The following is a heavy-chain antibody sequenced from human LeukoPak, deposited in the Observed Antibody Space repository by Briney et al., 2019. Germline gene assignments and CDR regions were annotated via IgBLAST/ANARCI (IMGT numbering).Heavy chain of an antibody. V-gene: IGHV3-30-3*01. CDR1: GFTFSSYA. D-gene: IGHD6-13*01. CDR2: ISYDGSNK. Sequence: GGSLRLSCAASGFTFSSYAMHWVRQAPGKGLEWVAVISYDGSNKYYADSVKGRFTISRDNSKNTLYLQMNSLRAEDTAVYYCAREKQQLDQIYGMDVWGQGTTVTVSS. CDR3: AREKQQLDQIYGMDV. J-gene: IGHJ6*02.